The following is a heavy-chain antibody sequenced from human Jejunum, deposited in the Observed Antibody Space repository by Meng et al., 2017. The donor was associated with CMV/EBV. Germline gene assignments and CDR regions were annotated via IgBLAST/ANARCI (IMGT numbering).Heavy chain of an antibody. J-gene: IGHJ5*02. Sequence: GHTLTTYGLSWVRQAPGQGLEWMGWISTFNGNTNYAQNLQGRVTLTTDTSTSTAYMELRSLRSEDTAVYYCATTIHPVALLNYFDPWGQGTLVTVSS. CDR1: GHTLTTYG. D-gene: IGHD5-12*01. CDR2: ISTFNGNT. CDR3: ATTIHPVALLNYFDP. V-gene: IGHV1-18*01.